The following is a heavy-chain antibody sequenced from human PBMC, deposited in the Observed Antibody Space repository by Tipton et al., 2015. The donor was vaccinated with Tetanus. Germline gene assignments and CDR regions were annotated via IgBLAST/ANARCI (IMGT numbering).Heavy chain of an antibody. J-gene: IGHJ6*02. Sequence: SLRLSCAASGFTFSSFSMTWVRQAPGKGLEWVSVISTSGVITHYAESVEGRFTISRDNSRNTLFLQMNSLRAEDTAVYYCARYLFAYGMDVWGQGTTVTVSS. V-gene: IGHV3-23*01. CDR3: ARYLFAYGMDV. D-gene: IGHD2-15*01. CDR2: ISTSGVIT. CDR1: GFTFSSFS.